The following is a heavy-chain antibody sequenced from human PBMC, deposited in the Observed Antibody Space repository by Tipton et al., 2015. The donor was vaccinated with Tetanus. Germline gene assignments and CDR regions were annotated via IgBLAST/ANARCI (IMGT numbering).Heavy chain of an antibody. J-gene: IGHJ4*02. Sequence: QLVQSGAEVKMPGAPVKVSCKASFGSTFNSFIITWVRQAPGQGLEWMGWIRAHNGDTKYAQKFQGRVTLTTDTSTMTAYMEVRSLRSDDTAVYYCVREINGGNSGYDYYFDNWGQGTLVTVSA. CDR1: FGSTFNSFI. CDR3: VREINGGNSGYDYYFDN. CDR2: IRAHNGDT. D-gene: IGHD5-12*01. V-gene: IGHV1-18*01.